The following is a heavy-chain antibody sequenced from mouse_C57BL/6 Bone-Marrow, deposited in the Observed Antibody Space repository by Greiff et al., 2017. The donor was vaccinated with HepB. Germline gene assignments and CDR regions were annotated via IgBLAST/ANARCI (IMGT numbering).Heavy chain of an antibody. V-gene: IGHV5-17*01. J-gene: IGHJ3*01. D-gene: IGHD1-1*01. CDR3: ARDYGSSYCWFAY. CDR1: GFTFSDYG. CDR2: ISSGSSTI. Sequence: EVMLVESGGGLVKPGGSLKLSCAASGFTFSDYGMHWVRQAPEKGLEWVAYISSGSSTIYYADTVKGRFTISRDNAKNSLFLQMTSLRSEDTAMYYCARDYGSSYCWFAYWGEGTLVTVSA.